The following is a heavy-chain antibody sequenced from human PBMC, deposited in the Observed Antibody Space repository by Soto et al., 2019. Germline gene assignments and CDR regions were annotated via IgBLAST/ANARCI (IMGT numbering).Heavy chain of an antibody. V-gene: IGHV3-48*03. CDR1: GFTFSSYE. D-gene: IGHD3-22*01. CDR3: ARDPTPYYYDSSGYGEDAFDI. CDR2: ISSSGSTI. Sequence: GGSLRLSCAASGFTFSSYEMNWVRQAPGKGLEWVSYISSSGSTIYYADSVKGRFTISRDNAKNSLYLQMNSLRAEDTAVYYCARDPTPYYYDSSGYGEDAFDIWGQGTMVTVSS. J-gene: IGHJ3*02.